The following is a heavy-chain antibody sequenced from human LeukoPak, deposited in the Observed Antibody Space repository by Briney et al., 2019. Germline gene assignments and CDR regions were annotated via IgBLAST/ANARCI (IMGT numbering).Heavy chain of an antibody. CDR2: IYYSGST. CDR3: ARGRGGSGTYPGIDF. D-gene: IGHD2-15*01. J-gene: IGHJ4*02. Sequence: SETLSLTCTVSGASSSRYYWSWIRQSPGKGWEWIGYIYYSGSTRYNPSLKSRVSISVDTAKDQISLKLSSVTAADTAVYYCARGRGGSGTYPGIDFWGEGTLVTVSS. CDR1: GASSSRYY. V-gene: IGHV4-59*01.